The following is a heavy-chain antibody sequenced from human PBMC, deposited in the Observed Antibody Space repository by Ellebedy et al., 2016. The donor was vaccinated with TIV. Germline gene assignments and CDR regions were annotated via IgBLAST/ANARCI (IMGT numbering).Heavy chain of an antibody. CDR3: ARETSGSYDGGLGYFDN. J-gene: IGHJ4*02. V-gene: IGHV3-11*06. CDR1: GFSFSDYY. D-gene: IGHD1-26*01. CDR2: ISSSGSDT. Sequence: GESLKISCAASGFSFSDYYMSWIRQVPGTGLEWLSYISSSGSDTNYTDSVKGRFTISRDNSKNTLYLQMNSLRAEDTAMYYCARETSGSYDGGLGYFDNWGQGTLLTVSS.